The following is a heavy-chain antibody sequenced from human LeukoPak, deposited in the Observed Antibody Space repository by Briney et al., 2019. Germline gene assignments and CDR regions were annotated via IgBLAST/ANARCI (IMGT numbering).Heavy chain of an antibody. CDR2: IYYSGST. CDR1: GGSISSGDYY. D-gene: IGHD6-13*01. V-gene: IGHV4-30-4*01. J-gene: IGHJ4*02. CDR3: ARGERYSSSWYDY. Sequence: SETLSLTCTVSGGSISSGDYYWSWIRQPPGKGLEWIGYIYYSGSTYYNPSLKSRVTISVDTSKNQFSLKLSSVTAADTAVYYCARGERYSSSWYDYWGRGTLVTVSS.